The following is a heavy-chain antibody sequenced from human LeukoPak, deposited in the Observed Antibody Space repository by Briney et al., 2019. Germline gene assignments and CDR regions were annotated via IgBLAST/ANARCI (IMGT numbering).Heavy chain of an antibody. D-gene: IGHD6-13*01. CDR1: GYTFTSYG. J-gene: IGHJ6*03. V-gene: IGHV1-18*01. Sequence: ASVKVSCKASGYTFTSYGISWVRQAPGQGLEWMGWISDYNGNTNYAQKVQGRVTMTEDTSTDTAYMELSSLRSEDTAVYYCATGRFSSSPYYYYYYMDVWGKGTTVTVSS. CDR3: ATGRFSSSPYYYYYYMDV. CDR2: ISDYNGNT.